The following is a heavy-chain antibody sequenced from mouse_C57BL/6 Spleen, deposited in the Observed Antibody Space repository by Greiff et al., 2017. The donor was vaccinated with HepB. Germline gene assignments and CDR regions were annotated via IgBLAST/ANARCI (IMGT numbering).Heavy chain of an antibody. D-gene: IGHD5-5*01. CDR3: ATHYLHYYAMDY. J-gene: IGHJ4*01. CDR2: INPNNGGT. Sequence: EVQLQQSGPELVKPGASVKISCKASGYTFTDYYMNWVKQSHGKSLEWIGDINPNNGGTSYNQKFKGKATLTVDKSSSTAYMELRSLTSEDSAVYYCATHYLHYYAMDYWGQGTSVTVSS. CDR1: GYTFTDYY. V-gene: IGHV1-26*01.